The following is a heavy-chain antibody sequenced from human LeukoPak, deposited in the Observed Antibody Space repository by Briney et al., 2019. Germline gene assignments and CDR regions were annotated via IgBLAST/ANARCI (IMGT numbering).Heavy chain of an antibody. J-gene: IGHJ4*02. D-gene: IGHD6-13*01. CDR1: GGSFSAFF. V-gene: IGHV4-34*01. CDR3: ARDWGYSSPLIDY. Sequence: SETLSLTCAVSGGSFSAFFWRWIRQPPGKGLEWIGEINHSGSTNYNPSLKSRVTISVDTSKNQFSLKLSSVTAADTAVYYCARDWGYSSPLIDYWGQGTLVTVSS. CDR2: INHSGST.